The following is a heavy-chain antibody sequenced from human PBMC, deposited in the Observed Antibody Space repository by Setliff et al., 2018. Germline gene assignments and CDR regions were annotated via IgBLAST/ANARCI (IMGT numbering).Heavy chain of an antibody. V-gene: IGHV4-39*01. CDR2: IYYSGST. CDR3: ASAGGYYYGSGSYYKRPFDY. J-gene: IGHJ4*02. Sequence: PSETLSLTCTVSGGSISSSSYYWGWVRQPPGKGLEWIGSIYYSGSTYYNPSLKSRVTISVDTSKNQFSLKLSSVTAADTAVYYCASAGGYYYGSGSYYKRPFDYWGQGTLVTVSS. D-gene: IGHD3-10*01. CDR1: GGSISSSSYY.